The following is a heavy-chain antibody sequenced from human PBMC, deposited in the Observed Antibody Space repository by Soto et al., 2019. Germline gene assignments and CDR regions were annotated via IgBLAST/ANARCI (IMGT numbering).Heavy chain of an antibody. CDR1: GFTFSSYA. V-gene: IGHV3-23*01. CDR2: ITGSGATT. J-gene: IGHJ6*02. Sequence: GGSLRLSCAASGFTFSSYAMSWVRQAPGKGLEWVSAITGSGATTYYAPSVKGRFTISRDNAKHTLYRQMNSLRAEDTAVFYCAKDGLGYCSSTSCYRHYYYGMDVWGQGTTVTVSS. CDR3: AKDGLGYCSSTSCYRHYYYGMDV. D-gene: IGHD2-2*01.